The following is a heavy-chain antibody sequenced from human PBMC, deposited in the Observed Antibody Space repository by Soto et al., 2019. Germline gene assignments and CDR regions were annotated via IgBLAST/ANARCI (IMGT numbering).Heavy chain of an antibody. CDR2: IYYSGST. J-gene: IGHJ4*02. V-gene: IGHV4-31*03. Sequence: QVQLQESGPGLVKPSQTLSLTCTVSGGSISSGGYYWSWIRQHPGKGLEWIGYIYYSGSTYYNPSLKSRXSIXVXRSKNQFSLKLSSVTAADTAVYYCARGGTTFLYFDYWGQGTLVTVSS. CDR3: ARGGTTFLYFDY. D-gene: IGHD1-1*01. CDR1: GGSISSGGYY.